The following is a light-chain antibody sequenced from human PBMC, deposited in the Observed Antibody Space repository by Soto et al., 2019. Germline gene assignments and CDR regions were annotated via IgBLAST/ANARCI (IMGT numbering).Light chain of an antibody. CDR1: QSVSSSY. CDR3: QHYGKSPA. V-gene: IGKV3-20*01. J-gene: IGKJ4*01. CDR2: DAA. Sequence: EIVLTQSPGTLSLSPGERATLSCRASQSVSSSYLAWYQQKPGQAPRLLIYDAASRATGIPDRFSSSGSGTDFTLNISRMETGDFATYYCQHYGKSPAFGGGTKVEIK.